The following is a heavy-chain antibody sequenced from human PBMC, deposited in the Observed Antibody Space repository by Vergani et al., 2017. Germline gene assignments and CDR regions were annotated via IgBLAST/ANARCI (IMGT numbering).Heavy chain of an antibody. D-gene: IGHD1-26*01. CDR2: ITAIGSA. Sequence: QVHLQQRGAGVLKPSETLSLPCGVIGGSLSGYFWSWIRQSPGRGLEWIGEITAIGSAKYSPSATSRVTISVDTSRGEFTLTVTSVTAADTGLYFCASRRPRLNVGARSNAGTFDSWGQGTLVTVSS. CDR1: GGSLSGYF. CDR3: ASRRPRLNVGARSNAGTFDS. V-gene: IGHV4-34*02. J-gene: IGHJ4*02.